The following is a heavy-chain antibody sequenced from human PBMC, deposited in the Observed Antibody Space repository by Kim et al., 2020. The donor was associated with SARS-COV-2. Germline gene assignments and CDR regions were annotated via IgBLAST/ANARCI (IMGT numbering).Heavy chain of an antibody. CDR3: ARIPRGDGYNGGFDY. D-gene: IGHD5-12*01. V-gene: IGHV1-46*01. CDR2: INPSGGST. CDR1: GYTFTSYY. J-gene: IGHJ4*02. Sequence: ASVKVSCKSSGYTFTSYYMHWVRQAPGQGLEWMGIINPSGGSTSYAQKFQGRVTMTRDTSTSTVYMELSSLRSEDTAVYYCARIPRGDGYNGGFDYWGQGTLVTVSS.